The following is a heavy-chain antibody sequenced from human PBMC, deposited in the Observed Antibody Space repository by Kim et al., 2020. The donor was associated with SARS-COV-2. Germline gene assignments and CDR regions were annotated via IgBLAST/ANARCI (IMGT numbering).Heavy chain of an antibody. CDR3: ARVDGYFDWLGAFDI. D-gene: IGHD3-9*01. Sequence: GGSLRLSCAASGFTFSSYWMSWVRQAPGKGLEWVANIKQDGSEKYYVDSVKGRFTISRDNAKNSLYLQMNSLRAEDTAVYYCARVDGYFDWLGAFDIWGQGTMV. V-gene: IGHV3-7*01. J-gene: IGHJ3*02. CDR1: GFTFSSYW. CDR2: IKQDGSEK.